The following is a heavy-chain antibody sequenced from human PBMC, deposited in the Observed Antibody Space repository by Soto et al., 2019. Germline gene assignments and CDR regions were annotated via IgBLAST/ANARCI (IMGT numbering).Heavy chain of an antibody. V-gene: IGHV1-2*02. J-gene: IGHJ6*02. D-gene: IGHD3-9*01. CDR1: GYTFTGYY. Sequence: GASVKVSCKASGYTFTGYYMHWVRQAPGQGLEWMGWINPNSGGTNYAQKFQGRVTMTRDTSISTAYMELSRLRSDVTAVYYCARERILTGYTYYYYYGMDVWGQGTTVTVSS. CDR2: INPNSGGT. CDR3: ARERILTGYTYYYYYGMDV.